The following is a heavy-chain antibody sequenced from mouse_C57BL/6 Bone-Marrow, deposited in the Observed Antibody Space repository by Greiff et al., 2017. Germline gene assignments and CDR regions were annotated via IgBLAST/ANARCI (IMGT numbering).Heavy chain of an antibody. CDR3: AREGATRYYCDY. Sequence: EVQRVESGGGLVKPGGSLKLSCAASGFTFSSYAMSWVRQTPEKRLEWVATISDGGSYTYYPDNVKGRFTISRDNAKNNLYLQMSHLKSEDTAMYYCAREGATRYYCDYGGQGTTLTVSS. CDR1: GFTFSSYA. V-gene: IGHV5-4*01. D-gene: IGHD6-1*01. CDR2: ISDGGSYT. J-gene: IGHJ2*01.